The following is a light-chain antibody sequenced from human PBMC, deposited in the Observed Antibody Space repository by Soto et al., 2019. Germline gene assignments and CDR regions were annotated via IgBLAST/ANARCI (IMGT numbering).Light chain of an antibody. CDR3: MQGLTTPLT. CDR2: LAS. CDR1: RSILSSNGYNY. J-gene: IGKJ4*01. V-gene: IGKV2-28*01. Sequence: DIVMTQSPLSLPVTPGEPASIPCRSSRSILSSNGYNYLDWYVQRPGQSPQLLTYLASNRASGVPDRFSGSGSGTDFTLKISRVEAEDVGVYYCMQGLTTPLTFGGGTKVEIK.